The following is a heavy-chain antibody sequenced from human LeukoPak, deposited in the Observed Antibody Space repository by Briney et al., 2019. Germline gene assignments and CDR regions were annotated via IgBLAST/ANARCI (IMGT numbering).Heavy chain of an antibody. V-gene: IGHV1-46*01. CDR1: GYTFTSYY. J-gene: IGHJ4*02. CDR2: INPSGGST. D-gene: IGHD2-21*02. Sequence: ASVEVSCKASGYTFTSYYMHWVRQAPGQGLEWMGIINPSGGSTSYAQKFQGRVTMTRDTSTSTVYMELSSLRSEDTAVYYCARDATSHCGGDCYLDYWGQGTLVTVSS. CDR3: ARDATSHCGGDCYLDY.